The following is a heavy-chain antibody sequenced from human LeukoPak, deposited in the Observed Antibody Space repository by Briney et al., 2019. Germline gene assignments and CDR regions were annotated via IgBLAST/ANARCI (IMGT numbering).Heavy chain of an antibody. CDR2: ISYDGSNK. V-gene: IGHV3-30*04. CDR3: AREYDYVWGSYRSYYFDY. CDR1: GFTFSSYA. Sequence: GGSLRLSCAASGFTFSSYAMHWVRQAPGKGLEWVAVISYDGSNKYYADSVKGRFTISRDNAKNSLYLQMNSLRAEDTAVYYCAREYDYVWGSYRSYYFDYWGQGTLVTVSS. J-gene: IGHJ4*02. D-gene: IGHD3-16*02.